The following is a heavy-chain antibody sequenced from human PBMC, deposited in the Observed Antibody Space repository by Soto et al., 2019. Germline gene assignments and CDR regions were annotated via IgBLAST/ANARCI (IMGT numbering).Heavy chain of an antibody. V-gene: IGHV1-69*13. CDR2: IIPIFSTA. Sequence: GASVKVSCKASGGTFSSYAISWVRQAPGQGLEWMGGIIPIFSTANYAQKFQGRVTITADESTSTAYMELSSLRSEDTAVYYCARASIIAARYYYYGMDVWGQGTTVTVSS. CDR3: ARASIIAARYYYYGMDV. J-gene: IGHJ6*02. CDR1: GGTFSSYA. D-gene: IGHD6-6*01.